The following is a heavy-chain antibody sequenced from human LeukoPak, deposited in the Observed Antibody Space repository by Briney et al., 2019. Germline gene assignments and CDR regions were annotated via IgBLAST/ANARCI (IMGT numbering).Heavy chain of an antibody. CDR1: GFTFSSYG. V-gene: IGHV3-30*02. D-gene: IGHD5-18*01. CDR3: AHTGLPRLYYYYYYMDV. CDR2: IRYDGSNK. Sequence: PGGSLRLSCAASGFTFSSYGMHWVRQAPGKGLEWVAFIRYDGSNKYYADSVKGRFTISRDNSKNTLYLQMNSLRAEDTAVYYCAHTGLPRLYYYYYYMDVWGKGTTVTVSS. J-gene: IGHJ6*03.